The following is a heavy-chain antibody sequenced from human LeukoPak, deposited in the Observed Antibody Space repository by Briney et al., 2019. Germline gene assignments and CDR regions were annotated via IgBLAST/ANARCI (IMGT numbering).Heavy chain of an antibody. J-gene: IGHJ5*02. Sequence: GESLKISCKGSGYSFTSYWIGWVRRMPGKGLEWMGIIYPGDSDTRYSPSFQGQVTISADKSISIAYLQWSSLKASDTAMYYCARRRYCSSTSCYIRGEWFDPWGQGTLVTVSS. CDR3: ARRRYCSSTSCYIRGEWFDP. CDR1: GYSFTSYW. CDR2: IYPGDSDT. V-gene: IGHV5-51*01. D-gene: IGHD2-2*02.